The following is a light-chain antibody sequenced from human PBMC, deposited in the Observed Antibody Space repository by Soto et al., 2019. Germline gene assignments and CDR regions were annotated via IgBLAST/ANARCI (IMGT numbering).Light chain of an antibody. CDR2: WAS. Sequence: DIVMTQSPDSLAVSLGERATINCKSSQSVFSTSTNKNYLTWYQQKSGQPPKLLIYWASTRESGVPDRFSGSGSGTDFTLTITSLQAEDVATYYCQQYFSTPFAFGSGTKVNIK. CDR1: QSVFSTSTNKNY. V-gene: IGKV4-1*01. CDR3: QQYFSTPFA. J-gene: IGKJ3*01.